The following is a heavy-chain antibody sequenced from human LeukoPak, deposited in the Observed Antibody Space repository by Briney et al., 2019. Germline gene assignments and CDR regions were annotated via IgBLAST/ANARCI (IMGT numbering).Heavy chain of an antibody. CDR2: INQNGSEK. CDR1: GFTFSSYW. D-gene: IGHD3-10*01. CDR3: ARAPYGSGNLFYFDY. J-gene: IGHJ4*02. Sequence: PGGSLRLSCAASGFTFSSYWMSWVRQAPGKGLEWVGNINQNGSEKNYVDSVKGRFTISRDNAKTSLYLQMNSLRDEDTAVYYCARAPYGSGNLFYFDYWGQGILVTVSS. V-gene: IGHV3-7*01.